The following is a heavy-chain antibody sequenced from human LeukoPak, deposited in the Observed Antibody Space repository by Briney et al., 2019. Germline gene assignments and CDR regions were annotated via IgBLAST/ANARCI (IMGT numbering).Heavy chain of an antibody. J-gene: IGHJ5*02. D-gene: IGHD5-18*01. Sequence: SETLSPTCTVSGGSISSNPYFCGWIRQSPGMGLEWIASLYYSGSAYYNPSLQGRVTISVDTSKNQFSLKLSSVTAADTAVYYCARHSILSYGENNWFDPWGRGTLVTVSS. CDR3: ARHSILSYGENNWFDP. CDR1: GGSISSNPYF. V-gene: IGHV4-39*01. CDR2: LYYSGSA.